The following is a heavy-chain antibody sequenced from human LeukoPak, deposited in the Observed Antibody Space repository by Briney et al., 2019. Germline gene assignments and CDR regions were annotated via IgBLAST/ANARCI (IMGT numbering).Heavy chain of an antibody. Sequence: PGGSLRLSCAASGFTFSNYEMKWVRQAPGQGLEWVSSITSDSRTIYYADSVKGRFTISRDNAKNSLYLQMNSLRAEDTAVYSCARIYYYYMDVWGKGTTVIVSS. J-gene: IGHJ6*03. V-gene: IGHV3-48*03. CDR3: ARIYYYYMDV. CDR1: GFTFSNYE. CDR2: ITSDSRTI.